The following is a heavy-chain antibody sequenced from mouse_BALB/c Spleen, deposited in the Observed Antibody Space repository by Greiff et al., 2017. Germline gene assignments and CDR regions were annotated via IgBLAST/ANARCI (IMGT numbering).Heavy chain of an antibody. CDR1: GYTFTSYW. Sequence: QVQLQQSGAELAKPGASVKMSCKASGYTFTSYWMHWVKQRPGQGLEWIGYINPSTGYTEYNQKFKDKATLTADKSSSTAYMQLSSLTSEDSAVYYCARRHWGGYIDYWGQGTTLTVSS. CDR3: ARRHWGGYIDY. V-gene: IGHV1-7*01. D-gene: IGHD4-1*01. J-gene: IGHJ2*01. CDR2: INPSTGYT.